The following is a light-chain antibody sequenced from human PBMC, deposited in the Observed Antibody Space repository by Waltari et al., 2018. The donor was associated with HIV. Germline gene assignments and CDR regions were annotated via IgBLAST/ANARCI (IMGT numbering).Light chain of an antibody. CDR3: QQYSSPPPT. CDR2: DAS. Sequence: DIGMTQSPSSLSASVGDTVTLTCGASQNVASSLAWYRKKAGEAPCLLIYDASILHQGISPRFSGGRSGPDYTLVISDLRPEDSATYFCQQYSSPPPTFGLGT. J-gene: IGKJ1*01. V-gene: IGKV1-NL1*01. CDR1: QNVASS.